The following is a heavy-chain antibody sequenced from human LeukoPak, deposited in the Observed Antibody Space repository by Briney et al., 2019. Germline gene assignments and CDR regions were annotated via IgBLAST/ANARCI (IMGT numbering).Heavy chain of an antibody. CDR2: INPDGRDT. D-gene: IGHD2-21*02. Sequence: GGSLRLSCVASGFPFSDYLLTWVRQAPGKGLEWVAHINPDGRDTYYVDSVKGRFTISRDNAQNSMYLQMNSLRVEDTAVYYCTSWGDTTAEYFQRWGQGTLVTVSS. V-gene: IGHV3-7*01. J-gene: IGHJ1*01. CDR3: TSWGDTTAEYFQR. CDR1: GFPFSDYL.